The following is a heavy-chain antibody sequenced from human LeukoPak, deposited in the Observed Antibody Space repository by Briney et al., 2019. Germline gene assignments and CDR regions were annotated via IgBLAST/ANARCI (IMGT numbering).Heavy chain of an antibody. J-gene: IGHJ5*02. CDR2: IKSKTDGETI. D-gene: IGHD2-21*02. Sequence: PGGSLRLSCAASGFNFDNAWMTWVRQAPGKGLEWVGRIKSKTDGETIEYAAPLKGRFTISRDDSKNTLYLEIISLNTEDAAVYYCTTDWGLSGCGGDCYLPWGQGTLVSVSS. CDR1: GFNFDNAW. V-gene: IGHV3-15*01. CDR3: TTDWGLSGCGGDCYLP.